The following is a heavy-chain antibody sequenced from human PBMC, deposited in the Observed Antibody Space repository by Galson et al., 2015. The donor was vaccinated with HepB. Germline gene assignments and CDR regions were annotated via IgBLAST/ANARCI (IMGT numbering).Heavy chain of an antibody. CDR2: IYYSGST. CDR3: ARLVIGYDFWSGYYMIDRVDY. Sequence: ATLSLPCTVSGGSISSYYWSWIRQPPGKGLEWIGYIYYSGSTNYNPSLKSRVTISVDTSKNQFSLKLSSVTAADTAVYYCARLVIGYDFWSGYYMIDRVDYWGQGTLVTGSS. CDR1: GGSISSYY. V-gene: IGHV4-59*01. D-gene: IGHD3-3*01. J-gene: IGHJ4*02.